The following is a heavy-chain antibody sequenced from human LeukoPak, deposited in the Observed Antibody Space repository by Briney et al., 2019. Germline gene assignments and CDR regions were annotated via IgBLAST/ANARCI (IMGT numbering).Heavy chain of an antibody. CDR3: TTAGQYYDFWSGYYGFDY. D-gene: IGHD3-3*01. J-gene: IGHJ4*02. V-gene: IGHV3-15*01. Sequence: GGSLRLSCAASGFTFSNAWMSWVRQAPGKGLEWVGRIKSKTDGGTTDYAAPVKGRFTISRDDSKNTLYLQMNSLKTEDTAVYYCTTAGQYYDFWSGYYGFDYWGQGTLVTVSS. CDR1: GFTFSNAW. CDR2: IKSKTDGGTT.